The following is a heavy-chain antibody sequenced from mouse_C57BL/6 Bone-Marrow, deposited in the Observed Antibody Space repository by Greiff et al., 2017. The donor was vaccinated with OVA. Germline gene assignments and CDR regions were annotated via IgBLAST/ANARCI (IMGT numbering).Heavy chain of an antibody. CDR1: GYAFTNYL. J-gene: IGHJ2*01. D-gene: IGHD2-3*01. CDR2: INPRSGGT. Sequence: VQLQQSGAELVRPGTSVKVSCKASGYAFTNYLIEWVKQRPGQGLEWIGVINPRSGGTNYNEKFKGKATLTADKSSSTAYMPRSSLTYEDSAVYFSARPEPRLLLPCYFDCWGHGTTLTVSS. CDR3: ARPEPRLLLPCYFDC. V-gene: IGHV1-54*01.